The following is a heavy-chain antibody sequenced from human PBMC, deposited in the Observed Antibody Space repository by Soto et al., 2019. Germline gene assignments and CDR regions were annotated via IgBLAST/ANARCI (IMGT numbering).Heavy chain of an antibody. Sequence: EVQLLESGGGLVQPGGSLRLSCAASGFTFSSYAMSWVRQAPGKGLEWVSAISGSGGSTYYADSVKGRFTISRDNSKHTLYLQMNSVRADDTAVYYCAKDLSTGYQLLSYYFDYWGQGTLITVSS. CDR2: ISGSGGST. V-gene: IGHV3-23*01. CDR1: GFTFSSYA. CDR3: AKDLSTGYQLLSYYFDY. J-gene: IGHJ4*02. D-gene: IGHD2-2*01.